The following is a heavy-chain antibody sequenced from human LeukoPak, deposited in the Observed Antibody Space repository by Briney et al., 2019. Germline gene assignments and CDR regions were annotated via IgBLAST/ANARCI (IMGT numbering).Heavy chain of an antibody. CDR3: ASALVAGTGY. J-gene: IGHJ4*02. D-gene: IGHD6-19*01. CDR1: GYTFTGYY. CDR2: INPNSGGT. Sequence: ASVKVSCKASGYTFTGYYMHWVRQAPGQGLEWMGRINPNSGGTNYAQKFQGRVTMTRNTSISTAYMELSSLRSEDTAVYYCASALVAGTGYWGQGTLVTVSS. V-gene: IGHV1-2*06.